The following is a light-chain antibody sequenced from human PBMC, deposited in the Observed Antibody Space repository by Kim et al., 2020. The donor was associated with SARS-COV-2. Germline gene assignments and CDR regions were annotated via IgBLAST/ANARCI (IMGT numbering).Light chain of an antibody. CDR3: QQRSNWPYT. CDR2: DAS. Sequence: EIVLTQSPATLSLSPGERATLSCRASQSVSSYLAWYQQKPGQAPRLLIYDASNTATGIPARFSGSGSGTDFTLTISSLEPEDFAVYYCQQRSNWPYTFGQGTKLEI. J-gene: IGKJ2*01. V-gene: IGKV3-11*01. CDR1: QSVSSY.